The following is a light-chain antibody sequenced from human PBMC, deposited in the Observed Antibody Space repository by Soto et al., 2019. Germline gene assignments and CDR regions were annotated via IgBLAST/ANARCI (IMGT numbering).Light chain of an antibody. Sequence: DIQMTQSPSSLSASVRDRVTITCRASQNISSYLHWYQQRPGKAPKLLIYAASSLQSGVPSRFSGSGSVTDFTLTISSLQPEDFTTYYCQQSFTFPITFGQGTRLEIK. J-gene: IGKJ5*01. V-gene: IGKV1-39*01. CDR2: AAS. CDR3: QQSFTFPIT. CDR1: QNISSY.